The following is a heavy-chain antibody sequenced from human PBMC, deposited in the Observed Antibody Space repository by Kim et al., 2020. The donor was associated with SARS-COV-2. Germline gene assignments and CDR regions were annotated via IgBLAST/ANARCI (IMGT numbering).Heavy chain of an antibody. V-gene: IGHV4-61*08. CDR1: TGSVSSGGYY. CDR2: IYYSGST. J-gene: IGHJ4*02. Sequence: SETLSLTCTVSTGSVSSGGYYWSWLRQPPGKGLEWIGYIYYSGSTNYNPSLKSRVTVSLDTSKNQFSLKLSSVTAAATVVYYWAGATDWNYVVDYWGQGT. CDR3: AGATDWNYVVDY. D-gene: IGHD1-7*01.